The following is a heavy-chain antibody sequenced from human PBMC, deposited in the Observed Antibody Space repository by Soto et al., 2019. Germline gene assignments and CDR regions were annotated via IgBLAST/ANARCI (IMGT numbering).Heavy chain of an antibody. CDR2: MNPNSGNT. Sequence: ASVKVSCKASGYTFTSYDINWVRQATGQGLEWMGWMNPNSGNTGYAQKFQGRVTMTRNTSISTAYMELSSLRSEDTAVYYCARGFPLRGRGTNWFDPWGQGTLVTVSS. CDR1: GYTFTSYD. J-gene: IGHJ5*02. V-gene: IGHV1-8*02. CDR3: ARGFPLRGRGTNWFDP. D-gene: IGHD1-26*01.